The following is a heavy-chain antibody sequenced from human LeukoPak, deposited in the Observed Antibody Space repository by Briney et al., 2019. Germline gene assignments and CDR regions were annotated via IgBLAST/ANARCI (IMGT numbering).Heavy chain of an antibody. J-gene: IGHJ5*02. D-gene: IGHD3-16*01. Sequence: SETLSLTCTVSGGSIISNSYYCGCIRQPPGKGLEWIGSIYYTGSTYYNPSLKSRVTISVDTSKNQFSLKLRSVTAADTAVYYCATQPTFDWFDPWGQGTLVTVSS. CDR3: ATQPTFDWFDP. V-gene: IGHV4-39*01. CDR1: GGSIISNSYY. CDR2: IYYTGST.